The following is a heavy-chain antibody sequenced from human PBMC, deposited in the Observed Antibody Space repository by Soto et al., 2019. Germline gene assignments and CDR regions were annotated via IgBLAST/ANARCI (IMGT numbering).Heavy chain of an antibody. CDR3: ARELTGGGMDV. V-gene: IGHV4-39*07. Sequence: SETLSLTCTVSGGSISSSSYYWGWIRQPPGKGLEWIGYIYHSGSTYYNPSLKSRVTISVDRSKNQFSLKLSSVTAADTAVYYCARELTGGGMDVWGQGTTVTVSS. CDR1: GGSISSSSYY. J-gene: IGHJ6*02. CDR2: IYHSGST.